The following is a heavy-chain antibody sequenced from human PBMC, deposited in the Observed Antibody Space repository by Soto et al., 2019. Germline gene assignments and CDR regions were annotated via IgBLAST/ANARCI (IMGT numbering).Heavy chain of an antibody. J-gene: IGHJ4*02. V-gene: IGHV4-31*03. CDR1: GSSISSGSYY. Sequence: SETLSLTCTVSGSSISSGSYYWSWIRQHPGKDLEWIGYIYHSGSTYYNPSLKSRATTSLDTSKNQFSLKLSSVTAADTAVYYCARDYMAVVDWGQGTLVTVSS. D-gene: IGHD2-15*01. CDR3: ARDYMAVVD. CDR2: IYHSGST.